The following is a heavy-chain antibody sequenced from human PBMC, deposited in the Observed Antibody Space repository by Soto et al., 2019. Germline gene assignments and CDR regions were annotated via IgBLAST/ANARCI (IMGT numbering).Heavy chain of an antibody. Sequence: QVQLVESGGGVVQPGRSLRLSCAASGFTFSSYGMHWVRQAPGKGLEWVAVIWYDGSNKYYADSVKGRFTISRDNSKKPLYLQRNSLRAKDTAVYYCARDPAGSTVNGGGYHGDYWGQGTLVTVSS. D-gene: IGHD3-10*01. CDR3: ARDPAGSTVNGGGYHGDY. CDR1: GFTFSSYG. J-gene: IGHJ4*02. CDR2: IWYDGSNK. V-gene: IGHV3-33*01.